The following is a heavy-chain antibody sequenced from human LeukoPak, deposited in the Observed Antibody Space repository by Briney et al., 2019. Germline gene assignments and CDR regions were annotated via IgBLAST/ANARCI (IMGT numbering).Heavy chain of an antibody. Sequence: SQTLSLTCAISGDSVSSNSAAWNWIRHSPSSGLEWLGRTDYRAKWYNDYAVTVKSRITINPDTSKNQYSLQLNSVTPEDTAVYYCARYRGSYFDYWGQGTLVTVSS. CDR1: GDSVSSNSAA. V-gene: IGHV6-1*01. CDR3: ARYRGSYFDY. CDR2: TDYRAKWYN. D-gene: IGHD3-10*01. J-gene: IGHJ4*02.